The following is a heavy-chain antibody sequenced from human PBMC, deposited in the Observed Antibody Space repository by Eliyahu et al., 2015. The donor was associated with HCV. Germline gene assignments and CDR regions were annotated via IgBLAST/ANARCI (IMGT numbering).Heavy chain of an antibody. D-gene: IGHD2-8*02. CDR1: GGPFSRYS. CDR2: ILALSGTT. Sequence: QVQLVQSGAEVKKPGSSVKVSCKPSGGPFSRYSISWVRQAPGQGLEWLGGILALSGTTNYARRFKGRVTITAEESSSIVYMELRSLKSEDTAIYYCARTPYCNGGVCYSWFDSWGQGTLVTVSS. V-gene: IGHV1-69*01. J-gene: IGHJ5*01. CDR3: ARTPYCNGGVCYSWFDS.